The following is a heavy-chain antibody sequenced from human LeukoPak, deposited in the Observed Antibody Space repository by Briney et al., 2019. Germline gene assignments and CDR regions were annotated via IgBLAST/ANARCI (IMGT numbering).Heavy chain of an antibody. CDR3: ARSCSSTSCESDYFDY. Sequence: ASVKVSCKASGYTFTSYAMHWVRQAPGQRLEWMGWINAGNGNTKYSQKFQGRATITRDTSASTAYMELSSLRSEDTAVYYCARSCSSTSCESDYFDYWGQGTLVTVSS. V-gene: IGHV1-3*01. J-gene: IGHJ4*02. CDR1: GYTFTSYA. D-gene: IGHD2-2*01. CDR2: INAGNGNT.